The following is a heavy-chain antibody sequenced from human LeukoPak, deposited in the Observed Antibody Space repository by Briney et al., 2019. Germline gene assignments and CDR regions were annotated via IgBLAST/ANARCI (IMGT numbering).Heavy chain of an antibody. CDR1: GRSINGSRYY. J-gene: IGHJ6*03. CDR2: IYYSGNT. V-gene: IGHV4-39*07. CDR3: ARVVGYYYYMDV. Sequence: SETLSLTCSVSGRSINGSRYYWGWNRQPPGKGLEWIGSIYYSGNTYYNPSLKSRVTISVHSSKNQISLRLRSVTAADTAVYYCARVVGYYYYMDVWGKGTTVTLSS. D-gene: IGHD2-15*01.